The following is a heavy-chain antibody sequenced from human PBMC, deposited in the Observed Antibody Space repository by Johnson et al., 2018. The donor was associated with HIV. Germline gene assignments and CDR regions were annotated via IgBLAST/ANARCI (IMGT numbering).Heavy chain of an antibody. CDR3: ARGALSPAAPDAFDI. Sequence: VQLVESGGGLVQPGGSLTLSCAASGFTFNIYAMHWVRQAPGKGLEYVSAISSNGGSTYYANSVKGRFTISRDNSKNTLYLQMGSLRAEDMAVYYCARGALSPAAPDAFDIWGQGTMVTVSS. CDR2: ISSNGGST. J-gene: IGHJ3*02. CDR1: GFTFNIYA. D-gene: IGHD6-13*01. V-gene: IGHV3-64*01.